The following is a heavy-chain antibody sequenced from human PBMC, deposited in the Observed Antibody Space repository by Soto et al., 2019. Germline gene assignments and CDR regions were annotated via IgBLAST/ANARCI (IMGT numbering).Heavy chain of an antibody. CDR2: ISYDGSNK. CDR1: GFTFRSYA. Sequence: GGSLRLSCAASGFTFRSYAMHWVRQAPGKGLEWVAVISYDGSNKYYADSVKGRFTISRDNSKNTLYLQMNSLRAEDTAVYYCAKVRIAAAGTNGYGMDVWGQGTTVTVSS. J-gene: IGHJ6*02. CDR3: AKVRIAAAGTNGYGMDV. V-gene: IGHV3-30-3*01. D-gene: IGHD6-13*01.